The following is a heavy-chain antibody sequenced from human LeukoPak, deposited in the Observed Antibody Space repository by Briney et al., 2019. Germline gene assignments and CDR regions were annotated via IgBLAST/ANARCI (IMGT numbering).Heavy chain of an antibody. CDR2: IYYSGST. Sequence: SETLSLTCTVSGGSISSYYWSWIRQPPGKGLEWIGYIYYSGSTNYNPSLKSRVTISVDTSKNQFSLKLSSVTAADTAVYYCARFGPAYGMDVWGQGTTVTVFS. CDR3: ARFGPAYGMDV. CDR1: GGSISSYY. J-gene: IGHJ6*02. V-gene: IGHV4-59*08. D-gene: IGHD3-16*01.